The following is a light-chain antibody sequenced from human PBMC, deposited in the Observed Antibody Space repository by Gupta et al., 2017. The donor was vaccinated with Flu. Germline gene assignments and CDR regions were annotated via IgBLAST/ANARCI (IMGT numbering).Light chain of an antibody. CDR2: AAS. Sequence: PSSLSASVGDRVTVTCRASQSISSYLNWYQQKPGKAPRLLINAASSLQSGVPSRFSGSGSGTDFTLTINRLQPEDFATYYCQQRDSSPKTFGQGTKVEMK. CDR3: QQRDSSPKT. CDR1: QSISSY. V-gene: IGKV1-39*01. J-gene: IGKJ1*01.